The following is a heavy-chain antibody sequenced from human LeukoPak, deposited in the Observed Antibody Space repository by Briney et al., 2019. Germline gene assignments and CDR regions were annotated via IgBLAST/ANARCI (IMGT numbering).Heavy chain of an antibody. Sequence: PSETLSLTCAVYGGSFSGYYWSWIRQPPGKGLEWIGEINHSGSTNYNPSLKSRVTISVDTSKNQFSLKLSSVTAADTAVYYCARVYCSSTSCYTIGIFDYWGQGTLVTVSS. CDR1: GGSFSGYY. CDR3: ARVYCSSTSCYTIGIFDY. V-gene: IGHV4-34*01. D-gene: IGHD2-2*02. CDR2: INHSGST. J-gene: IGHJ4*02.